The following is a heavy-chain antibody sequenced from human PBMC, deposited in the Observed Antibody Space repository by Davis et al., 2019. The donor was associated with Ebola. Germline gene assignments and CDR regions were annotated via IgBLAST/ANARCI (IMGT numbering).Heavy chain of an antibody. J-gene: IGHJ4*02. CDR2: MNPESGGT. CDR3: ARAWRIPDPGSKVNFDK. V-gene: IGHV1-8*01. Sequence: AASVKVSCKASGYTLTTFDINWVRQAPGQGLEWMGWMNPESGGTGYAQKFQDRLTMTSSNSISTAYMELSSLRYEDTAVYYCARAWRIPDPGSKVNFDKWGQGTLVTVSS. D-gene: IGHD1-1*01. CDR1: GYTLTTFD.